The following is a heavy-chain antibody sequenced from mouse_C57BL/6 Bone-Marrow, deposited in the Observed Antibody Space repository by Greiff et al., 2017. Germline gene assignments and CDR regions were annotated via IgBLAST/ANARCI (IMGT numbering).Heavy chain of an antibody. Sequence: QVQLQQPGAELVKPGASVKMSCKASGYTFTSYWITWVKQSPGQGLEWIGDIYPGSGSTNHNEKFKRKATLTVDTSSRTAYMPHSSLTSEDSAVYYCARAGYSNYGDYWGQGTTLTVSS. V-gene: IGHV1-55*01. CDR3: ARAGYSNYGDY. CDR2: IYPGSGST. D-gene: IGHD2-5*01. J-gene: IGHJ2*01. CDR1: GYTFTSYW.